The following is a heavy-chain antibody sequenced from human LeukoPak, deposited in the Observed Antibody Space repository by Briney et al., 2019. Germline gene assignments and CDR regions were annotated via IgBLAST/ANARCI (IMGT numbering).Heavy chain of an antibody. D-gene: IGHD3-10*01. CDR3: ASRDHYYGSGSYLGVDY. CDR1: GGTFSSYA. V-gene: IGHV1-69*13. Sequence: SVKVSCKASGGTFSSYAISWVRQAPGQGLEWMGGIIPIFGTANYAQKFQGRVTITVDESTSTAYMELSSLRSEDTAVYYCASRDHYYGSGSYLGVDYWGQGTLVTVSS. J-gene: IGHJ4*02. CDR2: IIPIFGTA.